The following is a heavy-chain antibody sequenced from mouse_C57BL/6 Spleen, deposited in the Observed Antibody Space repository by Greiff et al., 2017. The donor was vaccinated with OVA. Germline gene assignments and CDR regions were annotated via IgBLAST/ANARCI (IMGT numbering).Heavy chain of an antibody. CDR1: GYSITSGYY. CDR2: ISYDGSN. V-gene: IGHV3-6*01. Sequence: DVKLVESGPGLVKPSQSLSLTCSVTGYSITSGYYWNWIRQFPGNKLEWMGYISYDGSNNYNPSLKNRISITRDTSKNQFFLKLNSVTTEDTATYYCAREPGGDWYFDVWGTGTTVTVSS. CDR3: AREPGGDWYFDV. J-gene: IGHJ1*03.